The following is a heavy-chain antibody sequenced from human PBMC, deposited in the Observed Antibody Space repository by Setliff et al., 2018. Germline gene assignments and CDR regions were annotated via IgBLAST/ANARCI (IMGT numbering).Heavy chain of an antibody. V-gene: IGHV4-34*01. CDR1: GGSFSGYY. Sequence: PSETLSLTCAVYGGSFSGYYWSWIRQPPGKGLEWIGEINHSGSTNYNPSLKSRVTISVDTSKNQFSLKLSSVTAADTAVYYCAREGKEGFGELPDYYYYYMDVWGKGTTVTAP. J-gene: IGHJ6*03. CDR3: AREGKEGFGELPDYYYYYMDV. CDR2: INHSGST. D-gene: IGHD3-10*01.